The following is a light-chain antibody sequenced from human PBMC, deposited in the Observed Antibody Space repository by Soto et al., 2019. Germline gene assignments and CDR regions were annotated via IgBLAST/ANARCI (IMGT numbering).Light chain of an antibody. CDR1: REIRPTK. CDR3: HQYQNWPSWT. Sequence: EIVLTQSPGTLSLSAGESASLSCRASREIRPTKIAWYQQKPGQAPRVLIYGTSTRATGVPARFSGTGSGTEFTLTISGLQTDDFAVYYSHQYQNWPSWTFCQGTKVDIK. CDR2: GTS. V-gene: IGKV3-15*01. J-gene: IGKJ1*01.